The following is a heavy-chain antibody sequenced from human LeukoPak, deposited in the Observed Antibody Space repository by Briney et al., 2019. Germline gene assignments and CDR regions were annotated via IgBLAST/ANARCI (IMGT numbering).Heavy chain of an antibody. Sequence: PSETLFLTCAVSGGSISSGGYSWSWIRQPPGKGLEWIGYIYHSGSTYYNPSLKSRVTISVDRSKNQFSLKLSSVTAADTAVYYCARGGERWLQKDYWGQGTLVTVSS. CDR2: IYHSGST. CDR3: ARGGERWLQKDY. D-gene: IGHD5-24*01. V-gene: IGHV4-30-2*01. J-gene: IGHJ4*02. CDR1: GGSISSGGYS.